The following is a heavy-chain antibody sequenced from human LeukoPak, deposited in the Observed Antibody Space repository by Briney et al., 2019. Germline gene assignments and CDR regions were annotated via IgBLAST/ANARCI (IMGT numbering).Heavy chain of an antibody. J-gene: IGHJ4*02. CDR3: ARNENSGWGYFDY. CDR2: IGGSNGIT. Sequence: GGSLRLSCAASRFTLNSYAMSWVRQAPGKGLEWVSVIGGSNGITFYVGSVKGRFTISRDNSKDTLYLQMNSLRAEDTAVYYCARNENSGWGYFDYWGQGTLVTVSS. D-gene: IGHD5-12*01. V-gene: IGHV3-23*01. CDR1: RFTLNSYA.